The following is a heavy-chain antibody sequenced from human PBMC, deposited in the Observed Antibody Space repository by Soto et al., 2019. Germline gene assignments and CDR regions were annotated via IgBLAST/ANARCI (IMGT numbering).Heavy chain of an antibody. CDR3: SRETLWFGESPKS. J-gene: IGHJ4*02. CDR1: GFTFGSYW. D-gene: IGHD3-10*01. V-gene: IGHV3-74*01. CDR2: INGDGRST. Sequence: VQLVESGGGSVQTGGSLRISCAASGFTFGSYWMDWVRQAPGKGLVWVSRINGDGRSTTYADSVKGRFTISRDNSKNTLFLQMNSLRDDDTAVYYCSRETLWFGESPKSGGRGTLVTVSS.